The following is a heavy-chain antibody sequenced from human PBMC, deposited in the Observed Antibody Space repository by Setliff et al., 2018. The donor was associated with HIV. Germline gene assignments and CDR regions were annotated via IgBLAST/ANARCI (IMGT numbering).Heavy chain of an antibody. CDR1: GYRFTTYE. V-gene: IGHV3-73*01. D-gene: IGHD4-17*01. CDR2: IKTKSNTYAT. Sequence: KVSCKASGYRFTTYEMHWVRQASGKGLEWVGRIKTKSNTYATAYGESVKGRFTISRDDSQNTAYLQMSSLKTEDTAVYFCAASPDGDCATTNCANWFDPWGQGTLVTVSS. CDR3: AASPDGDCATTNCANWFDP. J-gene: IGHJ5*02.